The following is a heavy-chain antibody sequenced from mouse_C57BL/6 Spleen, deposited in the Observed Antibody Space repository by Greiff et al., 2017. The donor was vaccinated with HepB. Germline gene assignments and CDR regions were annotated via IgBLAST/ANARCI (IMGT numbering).Heavy chain of an antibody. D-gene: IGHD2-4*01. CDR2: INPSNGGT. CDR1: GYTFTSYW. V-gene: IGHV1-53*01. CDR3: AREAVLRPHYYAMDY. Sequence: QVQLQQPGTELVKPGASVKLSCKASGYTFTSYWMHWVKQRPGQGLEWIGNINPSNGGTNYNEKFKSKATLTVDKSSSTAYMQLSSLTSEDSAVYYCAREAVLRPHYYAMDYWGQGTSVTVSS. J-gene: IGHJ4*01.